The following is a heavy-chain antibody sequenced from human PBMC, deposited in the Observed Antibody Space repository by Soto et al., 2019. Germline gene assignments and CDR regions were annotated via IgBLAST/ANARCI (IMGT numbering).Heavy chain of an antibody. V-gene: IGHV1-69*06. J-gene: IGHJ6*02. Sequence: QVQLVQSGAEVKKPGSSVKVSCKASGGTFSSYAISWVRQSPGQGLEWMGGIIPIFGTANYAQKFQGRVTITADKSTSTAYMELSSLRSEDTAVYYCATGSTYYDILTGYYPYYYGMDVWGQGTTVTVSS. CDR2: IIPIFGTA. D-gene: IGHD3-9*01. CDR1: GGTFSSYA. CDR3: ATGSTYYDILTGYYPYYYGMDV.